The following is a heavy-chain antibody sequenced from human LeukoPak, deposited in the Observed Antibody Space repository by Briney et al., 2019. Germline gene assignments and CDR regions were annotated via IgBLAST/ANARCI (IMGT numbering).Heavy chain of an antibody. V-gene: IGHV3-48*01. CDR2: ICRSGSTI. J-gene: IGHJ6*03. CDR1: GFTFSSYG. Sequence: GGSLRLSCAASGFTFSSYGMSWVREAPGRGLGWVSYICRSGSTIYYADSVKGRFTISRDNSKNTLYLQLNSLRAEDTAVYYCAKDASAYSSSHYYYYMDVWGKGTTVTTSS. D-gene: IGHD6-13*01. CDR3: AKDASAYSSSHYYYYMDV.